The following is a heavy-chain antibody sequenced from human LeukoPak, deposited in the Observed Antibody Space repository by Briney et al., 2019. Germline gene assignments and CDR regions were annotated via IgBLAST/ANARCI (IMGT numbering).Heavy chain of an antibody. Sequence: ASVKVSCKASGYTFTSYAIHWVRHAPGQGLEWMGWSTPSGGTNYPQKFQGRVAITWDTSITTAYMDLSRLTSDDTAVYYCARDRYGDGFAHLDYWGQGALVTVSS. J-gene: IGHJ4*02. CDR2: STPSGGT. CDR1: GYTFTSYA. D-gene: IGHD5-24*01. CDR3: ARDRYGDGFAHLDY. V-gene: IGHV1-2*02.